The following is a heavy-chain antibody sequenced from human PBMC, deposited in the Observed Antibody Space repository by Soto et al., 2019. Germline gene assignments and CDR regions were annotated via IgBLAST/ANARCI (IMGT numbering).Heavy chain of an antibody. CDR1: GYTFTSYG. V-gene: IGHV1-18*01. CDR2: ISPYNGNT. D-gene: IGHD5-18*01. Sequence: QVQLVQSGAEVKKPGASVKVDYRASGYTFTSYGISWVRQAPGQGLEWMGWISPYNGNTNYAQKFQGRGTMTTDTSTSTAYMELGSLRSDDTAVYYCASGRGDTAISHFDYWGQGTLVTVSS. J-gene: IGHJ4*02. CDR3: ASGRGDTAISHFDY.